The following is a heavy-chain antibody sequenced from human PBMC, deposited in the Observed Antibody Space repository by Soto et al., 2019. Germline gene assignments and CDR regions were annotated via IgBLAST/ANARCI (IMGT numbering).Heavy chain of an antibody. V-gene: IGHV3-23*01. Sequence: GGSLRLSCAASGFTFSNYAMSWVRQAPGKGLEWVSGIGAKGTRTYYADSVKGRVTISRDNSKNTLYLQMNSLRAEDTAVYYCAKMGDYYDRTDKRYFVCWGLGTLVTVSS. CDR3: AKMGDYYDRTDKRYFVC. CDR1: GFTFSNYA. J-gene: IGHJ4*02. D-gene: IGHD3-22*01. CDR2: IGAKGTRT.